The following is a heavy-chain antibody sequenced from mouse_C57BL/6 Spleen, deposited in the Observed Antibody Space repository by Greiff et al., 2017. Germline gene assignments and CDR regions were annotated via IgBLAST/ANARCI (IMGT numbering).Heavy chain of an antibody. CDR3: ARRDHSDMDY. Sequence: EVMLVESGGGLVKPGGSLKLSCAASGFTFSDYGMHWVRQAPEKGLEWVAYISSGSSTIYYADTVKGRFTISRDNAKNTLFLQMTSLRSEDTAMYYCARRDHSDMDYWGQGTSVTVSS. V-gene: IGHV5-17*01. D-gene: IGHD3-3*01. CDR2: ISSGSSTI. CDR1: GFTFSDYG. J-gene: IGHJ4*01.